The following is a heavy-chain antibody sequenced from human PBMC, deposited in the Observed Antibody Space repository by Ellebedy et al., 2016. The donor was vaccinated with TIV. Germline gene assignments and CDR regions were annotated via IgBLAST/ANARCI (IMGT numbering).Heavy chain of an antibody. V-gene: IGHV3-23*01. Sequence: GESLKISCAASGFTFSSYAMSWVRQAPGKGLEWVSAISGSGGSTYYADSVKGRFTISRDNSKNTLYLQMNSLRAEDTAVYYCAKDALIWWLHYFDYWGQGTLVTVSS. CDR2: ISGSGGST. J-gene: IGHJ4*02. D-gene: IGHD5-12*01. CDR1: GFTFSSYA. CDR3: AKDALIWWLHYFDY.